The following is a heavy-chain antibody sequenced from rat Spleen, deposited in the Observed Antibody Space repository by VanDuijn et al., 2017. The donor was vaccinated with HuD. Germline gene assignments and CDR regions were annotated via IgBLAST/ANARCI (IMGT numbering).Heavy chain of an antibody. D-gene: IGHD3-7*01. J-gene: IGHJ2*01. Sequence: EVQLVESGGGLVQPGRSLKLSCVASGFTFSNYDMAWVRQAPTKGLEWVASISPIGGTTYYRDSVKGRFTVSINHAKTTLYLQMDSLRSEDTATYYCARRSPPYYTFFDYWGQGVMVTVSS. CDR1: GFTFSNYD. CDR2: ISPIGGTT. CDR3: ARRSPPYYTFFDY. V-gene: IGHV5-25*01.